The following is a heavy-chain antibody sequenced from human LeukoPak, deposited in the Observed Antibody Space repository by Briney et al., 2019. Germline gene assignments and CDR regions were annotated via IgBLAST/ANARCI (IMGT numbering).Heavy chain of an antibody. CDR3: ARDFYDFWSGYWV. D-gene: IGHD3-3*01. Sequence: GGSLRLSCAGFTVSTNYMTWVRQAPGRGLEWVSSIFRDGSTYYGDSVRGRFRISRDASKTILYLQMSNLRVEDTAVYYCARDFYDFWSGYWVWGPGTLVTVSS. CDR1: FTVSTNY. V-gene: IGHV3-53*01. J-gene: IGHJ4*02. CDR2: IFRDGST.